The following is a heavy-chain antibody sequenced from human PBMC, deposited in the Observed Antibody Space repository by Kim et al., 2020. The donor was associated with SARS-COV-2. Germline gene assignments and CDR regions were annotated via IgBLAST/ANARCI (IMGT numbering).Heavy chain of an antibody. CDR2: ISWNSGSI. J-gene: IGHJ4*02. Sequence: GGSLRLSCAASGFTFGDYAMHWVRQAPGKGLEWVSGISWNSGSIGYADSVKGRFTISRDNAKNSLYLQMNSLRAEDTALYYCAKDKVLRFLEWSPLSGYFDYWGPGALVTVSS. CDR3: AKDKVLRFLEWSPLSGYFDY. V-gene: IGHV3-9*01. CDR1: GFTFGDYA. D-gene: IGHD3-3*01.